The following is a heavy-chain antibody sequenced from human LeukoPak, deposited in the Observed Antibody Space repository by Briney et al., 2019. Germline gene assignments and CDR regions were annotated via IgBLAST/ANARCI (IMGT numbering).Heavy chain of an antibody. D-gene: IGHD3-9*01. Sequence: ASVKVSCKASGYSFTNYDINWVRQVPGQGLEWMGWINPNNGGTKYAQNFQGRVTMTRDTSMSIAYMELSRLTSDDTAVYFCARDGLGRDYDVLTGPSTWTDYWGQGTLVTVSS. CDR1: GYSFTNYD. CDR3: ARDGLGRDYDVLTGPSTWTDY. V-gene: IGHV1-2*02. J-gene: IGHJ4*02. CDR2: INPNNGGT.